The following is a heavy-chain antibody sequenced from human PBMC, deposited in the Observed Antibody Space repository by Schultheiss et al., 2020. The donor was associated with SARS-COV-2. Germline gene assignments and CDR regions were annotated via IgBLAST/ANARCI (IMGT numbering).Heavy chain of an antibody. CDR1: GGSISSYY. V-gene: IGHV4-59*08. CDR2: IYYSGST. J-gene: IGHJ4*02. CDR3: ARSRYSSSWYGWYFDY. D-gene: IGHD6-13*01. Sequence: SETLSLTCTVSGGSISSYYWSWIRQPPGKGLEWIGYIYYSGSTNYNPSLKSRVTISVDTSKNQFSLKLSSVTAADTAVYYCARSRYSSSWYGWYFDYWGQGTLVTVS.